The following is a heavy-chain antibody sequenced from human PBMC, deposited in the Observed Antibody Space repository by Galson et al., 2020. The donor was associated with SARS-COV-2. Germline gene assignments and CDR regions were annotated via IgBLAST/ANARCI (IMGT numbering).Heavy chain of an antibody. Sequence: GGSMRLSCAASGFTFSSYAMHWVRQAPGKGLEWVAVISYDGSNKYYADSVKGRFTISRDNSKNTLYLQMNSLRAEDTAVYYCARANGGGDWGQGTLVTVSS. CDR2: ISYDGSNK. D-gene: IGHD7-27*01. V-gene: IGHV3-30-3*01. CDR3: ARANGGGD. J-gene: IGHJ4*02. CDR1: GFTFSSYA.